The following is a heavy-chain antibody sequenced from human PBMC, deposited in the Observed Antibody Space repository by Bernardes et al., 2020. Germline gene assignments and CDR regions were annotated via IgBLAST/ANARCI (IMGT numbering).Heavy chain of an antibody. V-gene: IGHV4-34*01. CDR3: ARGTHPDYEFWSGYNDY. D-gene: IGHD3-3*01. Sequence: SETLSLTCAVYGGSFSGYYWSWIRQPPGKGLEWIGEINHSGSTNYNPSLKSRVTISVDTSKNQFSLKLSSVTAADTAVYYCARGTHPDYEFWSGYNDYWGQGTQVTVTS. CDR1: GGSFSGYY. CDR2: INHSGST. J-gene: IGHJ4*02.